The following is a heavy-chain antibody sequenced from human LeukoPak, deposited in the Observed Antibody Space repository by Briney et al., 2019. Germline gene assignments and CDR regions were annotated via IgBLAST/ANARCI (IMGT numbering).Heavy chain of an antibody. CDR2: IYTSGST. J-gene: IGHJ6*03. CDR1: GGSISRGGYY. CDR3: ARHVPDQTVATIGKLYYYYYMDV. D-gene: IGHD5-12*01. Sequence: SETLSLTCTVSGGSISRGGYYWSWIRQHPGKGLEWIGYIYTSGSTNYNPSLKSRVTISVDTSKNQFSLKLSSVTAADTAVYYCARHVPDQTVATIGKLYYYYYMDVWGKGTTVTVSS. V-gene: IGHV4-61*08.